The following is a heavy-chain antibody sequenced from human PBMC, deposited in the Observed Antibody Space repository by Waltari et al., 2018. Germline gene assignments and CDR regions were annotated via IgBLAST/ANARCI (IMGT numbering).Heavy chain of an antibody. CDR2: IIPRGGTT. CDR3: AISSSGWYP. Sequence: QVQLVQSGAEVKKPGASVKVSCKASGNTFTSYYVHWVRQAPGQGLEWMGQIIPRGGTTTYAQQFQGRVTMTGDTSTSRVYMELSSLRSEDTAVYYCAISSSGWYPWGQGTLVTVSS. J-gene: IGHJ5*02. D-gene: IGHD6-19*01. V-gene: IGHV1-46*01. CDR1: GNTFTSYY.